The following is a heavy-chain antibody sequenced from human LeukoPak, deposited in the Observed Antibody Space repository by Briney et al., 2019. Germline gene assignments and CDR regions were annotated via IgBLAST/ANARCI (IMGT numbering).Heavy chain of an antibody. CDR1: GFTFSNYG. J-gene: IGHJ4*02. Sequence: PGGSLRLSCAASGFTFSNYGMHWVRQALGKGLEWVAVIWYDGSNKYYADSVKGRFTISRDNSKNTLYLQMNSLRAEDTAVYYCAANFDFWGQGALVTVSS. CDR2: IWYDGSNK. V-gene: IGHV3-33*01. CDR3: AANFDF.